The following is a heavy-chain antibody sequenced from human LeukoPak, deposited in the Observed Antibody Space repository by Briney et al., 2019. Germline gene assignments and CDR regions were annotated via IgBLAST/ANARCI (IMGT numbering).Heavy chain of an antibody. CDR3: ARVCSSTSCLDY. D-gene: IGHD2-2*01. Sequence: PSETLSLTCTVSGGSISSYYWSWIRQPAGKGLEGIGRIYTSGSTNYNPSLKSRVTMSVDTYKNQFSLKLSSVTAADTAVYYCARVCSSTSCLDYWGQGTLVTVSS. V-gene: IGHV4-4*07. CDR2: IYTSGST. J-gene: IGHJ4*02. CDR1: GGSISSYY.